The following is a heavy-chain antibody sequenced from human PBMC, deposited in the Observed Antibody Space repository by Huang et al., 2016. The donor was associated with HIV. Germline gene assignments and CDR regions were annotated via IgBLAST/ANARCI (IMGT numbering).Heavy chain of an antibody. Sequence: EVQLVQSGAEMKRPGESLKLSCKVSGYSFTRQWIGWVRQMPGKGPEWMGIIYPCDSDVKYSPTVQGQVPISADNSISTAYLQWKSLKVSDTAMYFCARPPTYSDDGGYYIDAFGVWGRGTMVTVS. J-gene: IGHJ3*01. CDR2: IYPCDSDV. V-gene: IGHV5-51*03. CDR3: ARPPTYSDDGGYYIDAFGV. CDR1: GYSFTRQW. D-gene: IGHD2-21*02.